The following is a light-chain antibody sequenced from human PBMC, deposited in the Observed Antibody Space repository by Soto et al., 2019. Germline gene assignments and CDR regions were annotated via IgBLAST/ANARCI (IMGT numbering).Light chain of an antibody. Sequence: DIQMTQSPSSLSASVGDRVTITCRASQSISSYLNWYQQKPGKAPKLLIYAVFSLQSGVTSRFSGSGSGTDFTLTISSLQPEDFATYYCQQSYSTPYTFGQGTKLEIK. CDR1: QSISSY. J-gene: IGKJ2*01. V-gene: IGKV1-39*01. CDR2: AVF. CDR3: QQSYSTPYT.